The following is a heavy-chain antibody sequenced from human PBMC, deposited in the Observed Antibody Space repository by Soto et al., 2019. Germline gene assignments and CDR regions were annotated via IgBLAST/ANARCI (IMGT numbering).Heavy chain of an antibody. J-gene: IGHJ4*02. V-gene: IGHV3-49*04. D-gene: IGHD3-10*01. CDR2: IRSKAYGGTT. CDR3: TRDLWFGELTHDY. CDR1: GFTFGDYA. Sequence: GSLRLACTASGFTFGDYAMSWVRQAPGKGLEWVGFIRSKAYGGTTEYAASVKGRFTISRDDSKSIAYLQMNSLKTEDTAVYYCTRDLWFGELTHDYWGQGTLVTVS.